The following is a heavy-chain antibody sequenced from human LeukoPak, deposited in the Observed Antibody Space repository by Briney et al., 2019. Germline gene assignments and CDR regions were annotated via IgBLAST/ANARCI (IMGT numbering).Heavy chain of an antibody. Sequence: GGSLRLSCAASGFTFSSYAMSWVRQAPGKGLEWVSAISGSGGSTYYADSVKGRFTGSRDKFKNTLYLQMNSLRAEDTAVYYCAREYSGSYYVAAFDVWGQGTMVTVSS. CDR3: AREYSGSYYVAAFDV. J-gene: IGHJ3*01. D-gene: IGHD1-26*01. CDR1: GFTFSSYA. CDR2: ISGSGGST. V-gene: IGHV3-23*01.